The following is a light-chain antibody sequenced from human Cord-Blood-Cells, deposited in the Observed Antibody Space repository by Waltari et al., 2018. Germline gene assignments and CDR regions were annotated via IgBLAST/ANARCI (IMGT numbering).Light chain of an antibody. CDR2: KAY. CDR3: QQYNSYWT. CDR1: QSISSW. Sequence: DIQMTQSPSTLSASVGDRVTITCRDRQSISSWLAWYQQKPGKAPKLLIYKAYSLESGVPSMFSGSGSGTEFTLTISSLQPDDFATYYGQQYNSYWTFGQGTKVEIK. J-gene: IGKJ1*01. V-gene: IGKV1-5*03.